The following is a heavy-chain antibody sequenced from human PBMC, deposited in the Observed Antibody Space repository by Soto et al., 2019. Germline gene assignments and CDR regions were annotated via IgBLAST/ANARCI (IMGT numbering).Heavy chain of an antibody. CDR1: GFMFSYYG. D-gene: IGHD4-4*01. J-gene: IGHJ4*02. CDR3: ARDADTTGHYSHFDL. CDR2: MHTGGNEK. V-gene: IGHV3-33*08. Sequence: QVQLVESGGGVVQPGGSLRLSCAASGFMFSYYGFHWVRQAPGKGLEWVAVMHTGGNEKYYVDSVKGRFTVSRDDSRNMVYQEMSGLRAEDTAEYFCARDADTTGHYSHFDLWGRGALLAVS.